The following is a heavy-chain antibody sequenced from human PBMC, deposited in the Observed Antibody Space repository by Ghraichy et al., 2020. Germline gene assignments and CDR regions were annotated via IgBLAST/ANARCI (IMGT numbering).Heavy chain of an antibody. V-gene: IGHV3-53*01. D-gene: IGHD2-21*01. CDR3: AKSPSPYSGAYYGAFDV. CDR2: IYSGGTT. CDR1: GFDVSRNY. Sequence: GGSLRLSCAVSGFDVSRNYMAWVRQAPGKGLEWVSVIYSGGTTYDADSVKGRFTISRDKSKNTVFLQMNSLRVDDTAVYFCAKSPSPYSGAYYGAFDVWGQGIVVTVSS. J-gene: IGHJ3*01.